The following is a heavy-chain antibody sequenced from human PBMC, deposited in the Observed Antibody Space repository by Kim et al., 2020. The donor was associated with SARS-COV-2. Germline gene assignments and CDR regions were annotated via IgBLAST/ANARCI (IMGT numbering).Heavy chain of an antibody. D-gene: IGHD2-15*01. CDR3: ARRTEAGGYFDF. Sequence: TYYNPSLKSRVTISVDTSRNQFSLKLASVTAADAAVYYCARRTEAGGYFDFWGQGSPVTVAS. V-gene: IGHV4-39*01. J-gene: IGHJ4*02. CDR2: T.